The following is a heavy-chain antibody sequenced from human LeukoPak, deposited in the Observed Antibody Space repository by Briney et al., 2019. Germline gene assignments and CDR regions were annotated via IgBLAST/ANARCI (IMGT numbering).Heavy chain of an antibody. D-gene: IGHD3-3*01. CDR3: ARGSPSHDFWSAPPGWFDP. Sequence: PSETLSLTCTVSGGSISSSSYYWGWIRQPPGKGLEWIGSIYYSGSTYYNPSLKSRVTISVDTSKNQFSLKLSSVTAADTAVYYCARGSPSHDFWSAPPGWFDPWGQGTLVTVSS. CDR1: GGSISSSSYY. J-gene: IGHJ5*02. V-gene: IGHV4-39*07. CDR2: IYYSGST.